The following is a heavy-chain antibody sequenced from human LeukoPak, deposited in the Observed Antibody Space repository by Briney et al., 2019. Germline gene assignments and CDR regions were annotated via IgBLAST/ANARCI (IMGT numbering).Heavy chain of an antibody. CDR3: AKQASYSSGDFDY. CDR1: GFTFSAFG. CDR2: ISGSGGST. J-gene: IGHJ4*02. V-gene: IGHV3-23*01. Sequence: GGSLRLSCAASGFTFSAFGMSWVRQAPGKGLEWVSAISGSGGSTYYADSVKGRFTISRDNSKNTLFPQVNTLRDEDTAIYYCAKQASYSSGDFDYWGQGTLVTVSS. D-gene: IGHD6-19*01.